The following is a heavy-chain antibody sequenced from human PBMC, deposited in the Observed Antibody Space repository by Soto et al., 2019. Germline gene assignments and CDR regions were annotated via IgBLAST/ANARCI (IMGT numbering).Heavy chain of an antibody. CDR3: TRDSSRWNYFV. Sequence: QVLLQESGPGLVEPSETLSLTCTVSVDSISSSNFYWSWLRQPPGKGLEWIGYIYYSGSSTNYNPSLKSRVSISADTTKNQFSLRLNSVTAADTAVCYCTRDSSRWNYFVWGQGTLVTVSS. CDR1: VDSISSSNFY. J-gene: IGHJ4*02. V-gene: IGHV4-61*01. D-gene: IGHD1-7*01. CDR2: IYYSGSST.